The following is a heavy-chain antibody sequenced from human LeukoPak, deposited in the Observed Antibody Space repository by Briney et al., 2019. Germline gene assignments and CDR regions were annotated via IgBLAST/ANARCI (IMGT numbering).Heavy chain of an antibody. CDR3: ARLRDGYNTPPIYYFDY. CDR2: IYPGASDT. D-gene: IGHD5-24*01. CDR1: GYRFTSYW. Sequence: RAVESLKISWKGSGYRFTSYWIGWVREMPGKGVGWMGIIYPGASDTRYSPSFQGQVPISADKSISTAFLQWSSLKASDTAMYYCARLRDGYNTPPIYYFDYWGQGTLVTVSS. V-gene: IGHV5-51*01. J-gene: IGHJ4*02.